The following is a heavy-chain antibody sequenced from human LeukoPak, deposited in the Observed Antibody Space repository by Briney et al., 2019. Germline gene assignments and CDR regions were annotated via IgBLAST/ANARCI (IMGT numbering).Heavy chain of an antibody. D-gene: IGHD3-10*01. J-gene: IGHJ6*02. V-gene: IGHV4-39*07. CDR1: GGSISSSSYY. CDR2: INHSGST. CDR3: ARGGSGSYYNRYYYYGMDV. Sequence: SETLSLTCTVSGGSISSSSYYWGWIRQPPGKGLEWIGEINHSGSTNYNPSLKSRVTISVDTSKNQFSLKLSSVTAADTAVYYCARGGSGSYYNRYYYYGMDVWGQGTTVTVSS.